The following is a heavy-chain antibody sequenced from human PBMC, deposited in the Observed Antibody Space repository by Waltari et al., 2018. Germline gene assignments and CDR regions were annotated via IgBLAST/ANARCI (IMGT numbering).Heavy chain of an antibody. J-gene: IGHJ4*02. V-gene: IGHV3-21*01. D-gene: IGHD1-26*01. Sequence: EVQLVESGGGLVKPGGSLRLSCAASGFTFSSYSMNWVRQAPGKWLEWVSSISSSSSYIYYADSVKGRFTISRDNAKNSLYLQMNSLRAEDTAVYYCASRVGATVNWGQGTLVTVSS. CDR2: ISSSSSYI. CDR3: ASRVGATVN. CDR1: GFTFSSYS.